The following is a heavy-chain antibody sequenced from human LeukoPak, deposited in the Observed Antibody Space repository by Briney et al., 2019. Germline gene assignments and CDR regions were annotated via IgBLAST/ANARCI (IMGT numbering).Heavy chain of an antibody. J-gene: IGHJ3*01. CDR1: GYSFSDYW. CDR2: IYPGDSET. CDR3: ARQRGYRMTKDGFDV. D-gene: IGHD2-2*03. V-gene: IGHV5-51*01. Sequence: GESLKISCKASGYSFSDYWIGWVRHMPGKGLEWMTIIYPGDSETRYSPSLQGQVTISADKSINTVYLQWNSLRASDTAMYYCARQRGYRMTKDGFDVWGKGKIITVSS.